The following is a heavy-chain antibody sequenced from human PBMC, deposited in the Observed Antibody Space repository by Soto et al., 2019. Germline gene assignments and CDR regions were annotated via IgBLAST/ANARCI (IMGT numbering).Heavy chain of an antibody. J-gene: IGHJ4*02. V-gene: IGHV4-61*01. Sequence: KTSETLSLTCSVSGGSVSNKTYYWSWIRQPPGKRLEWIGYVYYSGTTNYNPSLKSRVTISVDLSKNQFSLRLSSVTTADTALYYCARTTAVPNTLRSRYSFDYWGQGTLVTVSS. D-gene: IGHD4-17*01. CDR2: VYYSGTT. CDR1: GGSVSNKTYY. CDR3: ARTTAVPNTLRSRYSFDY.